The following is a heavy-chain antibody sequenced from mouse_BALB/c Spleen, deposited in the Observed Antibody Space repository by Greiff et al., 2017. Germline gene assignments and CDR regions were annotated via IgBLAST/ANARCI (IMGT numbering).Heavy chain of an antibody. CDR3: TGVRRGDYFDY. CDR1: GYTFTSYW. Sequence: VQLQQSGTVLARPGASVKMSCKASGYTFTSYWMHWVKQRPGQGLEWIGAIYPGNSDTSYNQKFKGKAKLTEVTSTSTAYMELSSLTNEDSAVYYCTGVRRGDYFDYWGQGTTLTVSS. J-gene: IGHJ2*01. D-gene: IGHD2-14*01. V-gene: IGHV1-5*01. CDR2: IYPGNSDT.